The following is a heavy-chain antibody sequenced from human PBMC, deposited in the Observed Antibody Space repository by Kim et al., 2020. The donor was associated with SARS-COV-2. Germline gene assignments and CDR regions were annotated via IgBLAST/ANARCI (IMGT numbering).Heavy chain of an antibody. D-gene: IGHD2-21*01. CDR3: AGSLTYGPEGDA. Sequence: GGSLRLSCAASGFTFSEWWMHWIRQAPGKGLVWVSRIYSDGTTRNYADSVKGRFIISRDNAKSTLYLQMNRLRAEDTAVYYCAGSLTYGPEGDAWGQGTRDTVSS. CDR1: GFTFSEWW. J-gene: IGHJ5*02. V-gene: IGHV3-74*01. CDR2: IYSDGTTR.